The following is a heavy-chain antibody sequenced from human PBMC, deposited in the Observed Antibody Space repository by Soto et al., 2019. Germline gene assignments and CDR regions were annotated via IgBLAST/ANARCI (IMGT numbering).Heavy chain of an antibody. Sequence: SGPTLVNPTQSLTLTFTFSGFSLITSGVGVGWIRQPPGKALEWLALIYWDDDKRYSPSLKSRLTITKDTSKNQVVLTMTNMDPVDTATYYCAHSLGWCSGGSCYPTCADYHFDHCGQGSLATV. CDR2: IYWDDDK. V-gene: IGHV2-5*02. CDR1: GFSLITSGVG. CDR3: AHSLGWCSGGSCYPTCADYHFDH. D-gene: IGHD2-15*01. J-gene: IGHJ4*02.